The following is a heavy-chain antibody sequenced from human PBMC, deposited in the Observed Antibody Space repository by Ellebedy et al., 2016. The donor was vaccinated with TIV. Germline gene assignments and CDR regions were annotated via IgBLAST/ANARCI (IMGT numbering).Heavy chain of an antibody. CDR3: ARGITIFGVVTQTISEAGGRTHYYYYGMDV. J-gene: IGHJ6*02. V-gene: IGHV1-46*03. CDR2: INPSGGST. Sequence: ASVKVSXXASGYTFTSYYMHWVRQAPGQGLEWMGIINPSGGSTSYAQKFQGRVTITADKSTSTAYMELSSLRSEDTAVYYCARGITIFGVVTQTISEAGGRTHYYYYGMDVWGQGTTVTVSS. D-gene: IGHD3-3*01. CDR1: GYTFTSYY.